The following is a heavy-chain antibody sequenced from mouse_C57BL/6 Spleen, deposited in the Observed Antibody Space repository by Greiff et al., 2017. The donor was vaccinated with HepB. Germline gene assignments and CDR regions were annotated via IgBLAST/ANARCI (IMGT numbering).Heavy chain of an antibody. Sequence: VQLQQSGPGLVKPSQSLSLTCSVTGYSITSGYYWNWIRQFPGNKLEWMGYISYDGSNNYNPSLKNRISITRDTSKNQFFLKLNSVTTEDTATYYCARESTWGQGTLVTVSA. CDR2: ISYDGSN. CDR1: GYSITSGYY. J-gene: IGHJ3*01. V-gene: IGHV3-6*01. D-gene: IGHD5-1*01. CDR3: AREST.